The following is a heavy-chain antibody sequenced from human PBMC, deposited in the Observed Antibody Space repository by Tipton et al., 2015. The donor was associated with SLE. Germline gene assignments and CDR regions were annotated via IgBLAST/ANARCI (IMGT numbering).Heavy chain of an antibody. CDR1: GGSFSGYY. CDR3: ARRVREGCDY. J-gene: IGHJ4*02. CDR2: INHSGST. V-gene: IGHV4-34*01. Sequence: TLSLTCAVYGGSFSGYYWSWIRQPPGKGREWIGEINHSGSTNYNPSLKSRVTISVDTSKNQFSLKLTSVTAADTAVYYCARRVREGCDYWGQGTLVTVSS.